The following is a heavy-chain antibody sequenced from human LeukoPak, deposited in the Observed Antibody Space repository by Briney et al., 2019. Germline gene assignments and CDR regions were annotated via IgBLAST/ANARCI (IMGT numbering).Heavy chain of an antibody. Sequence: SETLSLTCTVSGGSISSYYWSWIRQPPGKGLEWIGSIYYSGSTYYNPSLKSRVTISVDTSKNQFSLKLSSVTAADTAVYYCARHYDSSGSNWYWGQGTLVTVSS. CDR1: GGSISSYY. D-gene: IGHD3-22*01. V-gene: IGHV4-39*01. CDR3: ARHYDSSGSNWY. J-gene: IGHJ4*02. CDR2: IYYSGST.